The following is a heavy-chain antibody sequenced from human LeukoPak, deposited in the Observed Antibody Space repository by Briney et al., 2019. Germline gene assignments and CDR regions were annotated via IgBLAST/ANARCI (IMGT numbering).Heavy chain of an antibody. V-gene: IGHV3-30-3*01. J-gene: IGHJ4*02. CDR2: ISYDGSNK. CDR3: AKGGVPAQAGDYGSSWYVYLDY. Sequence: GGSLRLSCAASGFTFSSYAMHWVRQAPGKGLEWVAVISYDGSNKYYADSVKGRFTISRDNSKNTLYLQMNSLRAEDTAVYYCAKGGVPAQAGDYGSSWYVYLDYWGQGTLVSVSS. CDR1: GFTFSSYA. D-gene: IGHD6-13*01.